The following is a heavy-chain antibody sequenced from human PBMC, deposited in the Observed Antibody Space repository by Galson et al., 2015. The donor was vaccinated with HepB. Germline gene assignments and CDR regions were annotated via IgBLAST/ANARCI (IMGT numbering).Heavy chain of an antibody. V-gene: IGHV1-69*13. D-gene: IGHD2-2*01. CDR1: GGPFTNRA. CDR3: ASVSERVPAPRSY. J-gene: IGHJ4*02. CDR2: FIPIFGSA. Sequence: SVKVSCKASGGPFTNRAIAWVRQAPGQGLEWMGGFIPIFGSANYAEKFQDRVTITADESTTTAYMELSGLTSGDTAIYYCASVSERVPAPRSYWGQGTLVTVSS.